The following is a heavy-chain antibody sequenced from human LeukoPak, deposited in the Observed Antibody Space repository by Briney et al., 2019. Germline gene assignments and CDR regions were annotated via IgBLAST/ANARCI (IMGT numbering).Heavy chain of an antibody. Sequence: GGSLRLSCAASGFTFSSYAMHWVRQAPGKGLKYVSAISNHGSHTYYANSVKGRFTISRDNSKNTLYLQMGSLRAEDMAVYYCARVGDLNYFDYWGQGTLVTVSS. J-gene: IGHJ4*02. CDR2: ISNHGSHT. V-gene: IGHV3-64*01. CDR3: ARVGDLNYFDY. D-gene: IGHD3-16*01. CDR1: GFTFSSYA.